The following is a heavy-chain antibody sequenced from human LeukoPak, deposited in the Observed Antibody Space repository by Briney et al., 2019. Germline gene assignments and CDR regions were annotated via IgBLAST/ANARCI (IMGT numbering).Heavy chain of an antibody. CDR3: GRASSLHFDH. D-gene: IGHD2-2*01. V-gene: IGHV3-30-3*01. Sequence: GGSLRLSCAASGFTFSSYAMHWVRQAPGKGLEWVAVISYDGSNKYYADSVKGRFTISRDNAKNTLYLQMNSLRAEDTAVYYCGRASSLHFDHWGQGTLVTVSS. CDR1: GFTFSSYA. J-gene: IGHJ4*02. CDR2: ISYDGSNK.